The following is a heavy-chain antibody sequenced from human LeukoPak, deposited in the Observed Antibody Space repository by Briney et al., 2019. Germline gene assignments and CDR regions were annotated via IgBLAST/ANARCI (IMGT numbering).Heavy chain of an antibody. CDR2: VNLQGST. J-gene: IGHJ4*02. CDR3: AREGGPYRPLDY. CDR1: GGSISNTNW. Sequence: SGTLSLTCGVSGGSISNTNWWTWFRQPPGKGLEWIGEVNLQGSTNYNPSLKSRVAMSVDKSENHISLKLTSVTAADTAVYYCAREGGPYRPLDYSGQGTLVTDAS. V-gene: IGHV4-4*02.